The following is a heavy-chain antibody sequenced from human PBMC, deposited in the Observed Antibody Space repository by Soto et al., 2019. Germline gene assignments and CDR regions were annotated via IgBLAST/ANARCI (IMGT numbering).Heavy chain of an antibody. CDR1: GFTFSSYG. CDR3: SLLHMVAGPYDY. Sequence: GGSLRLSCAASGFTFSSYGMHWVRQAPGKGLEWVAVISYDGSNKYYADSVKGRFTISRDNSKNTLYLQMNSLRAEDTAVYYCSLLHMVAGPYDYWGQGTLVTVSS. D-gene: IGHD6-19*01. J-gene: IGHJ4*02. CDR2: ISYDGSNK. V-gene: IGHV3-30*03.